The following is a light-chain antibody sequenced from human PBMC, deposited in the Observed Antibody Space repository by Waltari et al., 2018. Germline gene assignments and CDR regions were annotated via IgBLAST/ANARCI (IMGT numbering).Light chain of an antibody. J-gene: IGKJ2*01. CDR3: QQYYRYYT. Sequence: IQMTQSPSALSDSVGARVTITCRASQRINTWMAWYQQRTGKAPKVLIYDVSTLESGVPSRFSGSGSGTEFTLAINNLQPEDFATYYCQQYYRYYTFGQGTKLEIK. CDR1: QRINTW. CDR2: DVS. V-gene: IGKV1-5*01.